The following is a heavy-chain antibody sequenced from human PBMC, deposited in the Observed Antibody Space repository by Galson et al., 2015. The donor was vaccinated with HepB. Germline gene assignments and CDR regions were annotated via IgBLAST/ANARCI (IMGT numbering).Heavy chain of an antibody. V-gene: IGHV1-24*01. CDR2: FDPEDGET. J-gene: IGHJ5*02. CDR3: ATGPAAATLGLNWFDP. D-gene: IGHD6-13*01. CDR1: GYTLTELS. Sequence: SVKVSCKVSGYTLTELSMHWVRQAPGKGLEWMGGFDPEDGETIYAQKFQGRVTMTEDTSTDTAYMELSSLRSEDTAVYYCATGPAAATLGLNWFDPWGQGTLVTVSS.